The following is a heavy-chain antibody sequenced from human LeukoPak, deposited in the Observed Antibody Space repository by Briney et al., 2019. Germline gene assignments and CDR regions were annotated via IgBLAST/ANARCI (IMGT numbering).Heavy chain of an antibody. CDR3: ARDIQTVAGSSSNFHY. CDR1: GFSFSSYD. CDR2: IRYDGSKK. Sequence: GGSLRLSCAASGFSFSSYDMHWVRQAPDKGLEWVAFIRYDGSKKYYVDSVKGRFTISRDNSKNIVYLQMNSLRAEDTAVYFCARDIQTVAGSSSNFHYWGQGTLVTVSS. J-gene: IGHJ4*02. D-gene: IGHD6-19*01. V-gene: IGHV3-30*02.